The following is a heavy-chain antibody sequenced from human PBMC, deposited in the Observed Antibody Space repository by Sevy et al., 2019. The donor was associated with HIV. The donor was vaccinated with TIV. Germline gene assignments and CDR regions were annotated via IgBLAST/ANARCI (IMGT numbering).Heavy chain of an antibody. V-gene: IGHV3-23*01. CDR3: AKDVDSGSGSYYNGYYYYGMDV. CDR1: GFTFSSYA. J-gene: IGHJ6*02. CDR2: ISGSGGST. Sequence: GGSLRLSCAASGFTFSSYAMSWVRQAPGKGLEWVSAISGSGGSTYYADSVKGRFTISRDNSKNTLYLQMNSLRAEDTAVYYCAKDVDSGSGSYYNGYYYYGMDVWGQGTTVTVSS. D-gene: IGHD3-10*01.